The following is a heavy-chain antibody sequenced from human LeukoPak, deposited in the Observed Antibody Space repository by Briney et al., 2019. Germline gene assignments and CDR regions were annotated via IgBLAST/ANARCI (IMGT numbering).Heavy chain of an antibody. CDR2: INHSGST. J-gene: IGHJ4*02. Sequence: SETLSLTCAVYGGSFSGYYWSWIRQPPGKGLEWIGEINHSGSTNYNPSLKSRVTISVDTSKNQFSLKLSSVTAADTAVYYRARAEKLRKFWSGYHYYFDYWGQGTLVTVSS. CDR3: ARAEKLRKFWSGYHYYFDY. V-gene: IGHV4-34*01. CDR1: GGSFSGYY. D-gene: IGHD3-3*01.